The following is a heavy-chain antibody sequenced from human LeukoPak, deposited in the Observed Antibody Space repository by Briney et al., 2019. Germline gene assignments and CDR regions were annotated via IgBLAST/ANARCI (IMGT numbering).Heavy chain of an antibody. CDR3: ARREGGTTLDY. CDR2: ISYDGRNK. J-gene: IGHJ4*02. Sequence: PGGSLRLSCAASGFSFSSHTMHWVRQAPGKGLEWVAVISYDGRNKYYVDSVKGRFTISRDNSKNTLYLQMNSLRTEDTAVYYCARREGGTTLDYWGQGTLVTVSS. V-gene: IGHV3-30*04. D-gene: IGHD1-26*01. CDR1: GFSFSSHT.